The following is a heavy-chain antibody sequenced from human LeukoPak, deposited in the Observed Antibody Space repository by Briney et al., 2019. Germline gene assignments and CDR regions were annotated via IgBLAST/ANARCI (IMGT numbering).Heavy chain of an antibody. V-gene: IGHV3-7*01. CDR2: IKQDGSEK. CDR3: ADLGPAAGSFDY. CDR1: GFTFSSYR. Sequence: GGSLSFSCQASGFTFSSYRLTWVRKAQGKGLKWWANIKQDGSEKYYVDSVKGRFTISRDNAKNSLYLQMNSLRAEDTAVYYCADLGPAAGSFDYWGQGTLVTVSS. D-gene: IGHD6-13*01. J-gene: IGHJ4*02.